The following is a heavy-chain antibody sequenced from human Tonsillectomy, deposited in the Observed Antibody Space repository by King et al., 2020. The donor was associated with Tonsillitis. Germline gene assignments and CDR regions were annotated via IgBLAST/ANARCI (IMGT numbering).Heavy chain of an antibody. CDR1: GYTFTGYY. D-gene: IGHD3-22*01. CDR3: ARDRRVYDSSGYSIFLFDS. V-gene: IGHV1-2*02. CDR2: INPNSGGT. J-gene: IGHJ4*02. Sequence: VQLVESGAEVKKPGASVKVSCKASGYTFTGYYMHWVRQAPGQGLEWMGWINPNSGGTNYAQKFQGRVTMTRDTSISTAYMELSRLRSDDTAVYYCARDRRVYDSSGYSIFLFDSWGQGTLVTVSS.